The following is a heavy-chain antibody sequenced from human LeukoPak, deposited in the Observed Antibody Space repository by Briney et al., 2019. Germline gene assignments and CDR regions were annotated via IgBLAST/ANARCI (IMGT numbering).Heavy chain of an antibody. CDR3: AGGGIAVAGDQGNFDY. CDR1: GGSFSGYY. D-gene: IGHD6-19*01. J-gene: IGHJ4*02. CDR2: INHSGST. V-gene: IGHV4-34*01. Sequence: SETLSLTCAVYGGSFSGYYWSWIRQPPGKGREWIGEINHSGSTNYNPSLKSRVTISVDTSKNQFSLKLSSVTAADTAVYYCAGGGIAVAGDQGNFDYWGQGTLVTVSS.